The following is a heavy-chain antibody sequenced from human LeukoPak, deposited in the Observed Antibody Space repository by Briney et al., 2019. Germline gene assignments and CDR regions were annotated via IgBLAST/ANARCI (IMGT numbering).Heavy chain of an antibody. CDR2: IYYSGST. V-gene: IGHV4-59*01. D-gene: IGHD1-26*01. Sequence: SETLSLTCTVSGGSISSYYWSWIRQPPGKGLEWIGNIYYSGSTNYNPSLKSRVTISVDTSKNQFSLKLNSVTAADTAVYYCAREVGGSYFDYWGQGALVTVSS. J-gene: IGHJ4*02. CDR1: GGSISSYY. CDR3: AREVGGSYFDY.